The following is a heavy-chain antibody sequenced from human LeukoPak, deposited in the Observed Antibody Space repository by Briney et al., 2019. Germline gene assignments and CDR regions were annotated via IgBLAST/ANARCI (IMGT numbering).Heavy chain of an antibody. V-gene: IGHV3-23*01. CDR1: GFTFSDYA. CDR3: AKDLGDYYDSSGYPY. J-gene: IGHJ4*02. Sequence: QSGGSLRLSCTASGFTFSDYAMSWVRQAPGKGLEWVSAISGSGGSTYYADSVKGRFTISRDNSKNTLYLQMNSLRAEDTAVYYCAKDLGDYYDSSGYPYWGQGTLVTVSS. CDR2: ISGSGGST. D-gene: IGHD3-22*01.